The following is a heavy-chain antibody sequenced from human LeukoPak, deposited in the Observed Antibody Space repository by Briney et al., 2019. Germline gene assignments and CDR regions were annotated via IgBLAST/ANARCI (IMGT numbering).Heavy chain of an antibody. J-gene: IGHJ4*02. CDR2: ISYDGSNK. Sequence: GRCMRLSCAASGFTFSSYGMHWVRQAPGKGLEWVAVISYDGSNKYYADSVKGRFTISRDNSKNTLYLQMNSLRAEDTAVYYCYSQDIVVVPAAQAGMDYWGQGTLATVCS. CDR3: YSQDIVVVPAAQAGMDY. V-gene: IGHV3-30*03. CDR1: GFTFSSYG. D-gene: IGHD2-2*01.